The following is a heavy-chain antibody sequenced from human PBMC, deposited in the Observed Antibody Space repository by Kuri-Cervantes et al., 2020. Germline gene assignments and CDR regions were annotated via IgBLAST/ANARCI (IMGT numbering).Heavy chain of an antibody. CDR2: ISWNSGSI. V-gene: IGHV3-9*01. J-gene: IGHJ4*02. Sequence: SLKISCAASGFTFDDYAMHWVRQAPGKGLEWVSVISWNSGSIGYADSVKGRFTISRDNSKNTLHLQINSLGAEDTAVYYCAKADCDSTGCHTIDYWGQGTLVTVSS. D-gene: IGHD2-2*01. CDR3: AKADCDSTGCHTIDY. CDR1: GFTFDDYA.